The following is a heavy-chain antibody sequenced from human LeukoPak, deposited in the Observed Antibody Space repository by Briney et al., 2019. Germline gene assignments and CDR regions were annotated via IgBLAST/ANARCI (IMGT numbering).Heavy chain of an antibody. J-gene: IGHJ4*02. CDR3: AAESWVLDYGR. CDR1: GFTFSSYA. Sequence: GGSLRLSGAASGFTFSSYAMSWVRQAPGKGLEWVSAISGSGGSTYYADSVKGRFTISRDNSKNTLYLQMNSLRAEDTAVYYCAAESWVLDYGRWGQGTLVTVSS. CDR2: ISGSGGST. V-gene: IGHV3-23*01. D-gene: IGHD4/OR15-4a*01.